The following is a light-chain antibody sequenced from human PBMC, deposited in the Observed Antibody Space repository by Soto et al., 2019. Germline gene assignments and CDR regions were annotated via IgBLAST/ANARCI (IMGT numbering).Light chain of an antibody. J-gene: IGLJ3*02. CDR2: AVT. Sequence: QSVLTQPASVSGSPGQSITISCTGTSSDVGGYEYVSWYQQYPGKAPKLMISAVTQRPSGVPDRFSGSKSGNTASLTISGLQADDEADYFCCSYTASDLWVFGGGTKLTVL. CDR3: CSYTASDLWV. CDR1: SSDVGGYEY. V-gene: IGLV2-11*01.